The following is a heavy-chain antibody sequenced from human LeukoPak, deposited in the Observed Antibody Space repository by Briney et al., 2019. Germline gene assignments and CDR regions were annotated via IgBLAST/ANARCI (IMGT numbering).Heavy chain of an antibody. D-gene: IGHD3-10*01. V-gene: IGHV1-2*02. CDR3: ARYSINYGPWFPDF. J-gene: IGHJ4*02. CDR1: VYRFTDYY. CDR2: IIPKNVVT. Sequence: ASVKVSCETSVYRFTDYYINWVRQAPGQGLEWMGWIIPKNVVTLSAQKFQGSVTMTSDTSITTVYMEVNSLRSDDTAVFFCARYSINYGPWFPDFWGQGNLVTVSS.